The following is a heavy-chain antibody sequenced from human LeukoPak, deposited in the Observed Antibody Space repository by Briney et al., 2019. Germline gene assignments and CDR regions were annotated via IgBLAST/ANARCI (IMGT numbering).Heavy chain of an antibody. Sequence: SETLFLTCTVSGGSISSYYWSWIRQPPGKGLEWIGDIYYSGSTNYNPSLKSRVTISVDTSKNQFSLKLNSVTAADTAVYYCASDFLPPHYTATIRPDWYFDLWGRSTLVTVSS. J-gene: IGHJ2*01. D-gene: IGHD5-12*01. CDR1: GGSISSYY. V-gene: IGHV4-59*01. CDR2: IYYSGST. CDR3: ASDFLPPHYTATIRPDWYFDL.